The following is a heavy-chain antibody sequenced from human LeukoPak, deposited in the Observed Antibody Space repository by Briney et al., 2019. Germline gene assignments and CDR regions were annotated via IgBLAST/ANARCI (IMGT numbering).Heavy chain of an antibody. CDR2: IYYSGST. D-gene: IGHD4-11*01. V-gene: IGHV4-39*07. J-gene: IGHJ4*02. Sequence: PSETLSLTCTVSGGSISSSSYYWGWIRQPPGKGLEWIGSIYYSGSTYYNPSLKSRVTISVDTSKNQFSLKLSSVTAADTAVYYCVASVTPFNFDYWGQGTLVTVSS. CDR3: VASVTPFNFDY. CDR1: GGSISSSSYY.